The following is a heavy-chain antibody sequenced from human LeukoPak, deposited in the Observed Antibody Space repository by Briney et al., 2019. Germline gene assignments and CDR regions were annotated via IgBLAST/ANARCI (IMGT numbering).Heavy chain of an antibody. CDR3: ARDWNYYDTSGYHRPFDY. CDR2: IIYSGST. CDR1: GGSISGTSYY. V-gene: IGHV4-39*07. D-gene: IGHD3-22*01. J-gene: IGHJ4*02. Sequence: SETLSLTCTVSGGSISGTSYYWGWIRQSPGKGLEWIGRIIYSGSTYYNPSLMSRVTMSVDTSENQFSLNLSSVTAADTAIYYCARDWNYYDTSGYHRPFDYWGQGTLVTVSS.